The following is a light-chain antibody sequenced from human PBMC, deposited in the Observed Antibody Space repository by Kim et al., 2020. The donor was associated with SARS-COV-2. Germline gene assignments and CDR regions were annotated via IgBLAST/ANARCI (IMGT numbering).Light chain of an antibody. CDR2: VAS. CDR1: QGIDNY. V-gene: IGKV1-27*01. CDR3: QKYDSVPPT. J-gene: IGKJ4*01. Sequence: DIQMTQSPSSLSASVGDRVIITCRASQGIDNYVAWYQQKPGKVPKVLIYVASTLESGVPSRFSGSGSGTDFTLTISSLQPEDVATYYCQKYDSVPPTFGGGTKVDIK.